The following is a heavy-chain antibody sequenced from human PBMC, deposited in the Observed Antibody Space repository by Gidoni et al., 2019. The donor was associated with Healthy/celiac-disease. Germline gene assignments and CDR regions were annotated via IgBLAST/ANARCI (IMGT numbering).Heavy chain of an antibody. CDR3: ARDFIAAAGTEAFDI. V-gene: IGHV3-33*01. D-gene: IGHD6-13*01. CDR2: IWYDGSNK. J-gene: IGHJ3*02. Sequence: QVQLVESGGGVVQPGRSLRLSCAASGFPFSSYGMHWVRQAPGKGLEWVAVIWYDGSNKYYADSVKGRFTISRDNSKNTLYLQMNSLRAEDTAVYYCARDFIAAAGTEAFDIWGQGTMVTVSS. CDR1: GFPFSSYG.